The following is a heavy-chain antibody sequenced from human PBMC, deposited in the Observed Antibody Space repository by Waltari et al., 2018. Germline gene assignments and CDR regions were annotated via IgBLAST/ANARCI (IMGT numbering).Heavy chain of an antibody. CDR1: GFSFTNHG. CDR3: ARDQYGESFYYAMNV. CDR2: IWYDGSKK. D-gene: IGHD1-26*01. V-gene: IGHV3-33*01. J-gene: IGHJ6*02. Sequence: QEKLVESGGGVFQSGRSLRLSCDASGFSFTNHGMHWVRQAPGKWLEWVAIIWYDGSKKYYADSVKGRFDISRDNSRNTLYLQMDSLRAEDTAVYFCARDQYGESFYYAMNVWGQGTAVTVSS.